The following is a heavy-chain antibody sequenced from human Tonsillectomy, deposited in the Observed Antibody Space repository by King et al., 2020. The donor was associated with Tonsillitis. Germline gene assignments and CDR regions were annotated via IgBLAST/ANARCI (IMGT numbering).Heavy chain of an antibody. Sequence: VQLVESGGGVVQPGRSLRLSCAASGITFRSYPIHWVRRAPGKGLEWVAAISYDGSTNYYADYVKGRLTISTDNSKNTLYLQMNSLRGEDTAVYYCARGAAILAPMDAWGQGTTVTVSS. D-gene: IGHD3-3*01. CDR2: ISYDGSTN. CDR3: ARGAAILAPMDA. V-gene: IGHV3-30-3*01. CDR1: GITFRSYP. J-gene: IGHJ6*02.